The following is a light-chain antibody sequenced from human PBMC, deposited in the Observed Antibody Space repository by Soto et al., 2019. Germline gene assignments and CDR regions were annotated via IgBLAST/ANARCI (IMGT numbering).Light chain of an antibody. Sequence: DIQMTQSPSSLSASVGDRVTITCRASQGIRNDLGWYQQKPGKAPTRLIYAASSLESGVPSRFSVSESGTEFTLTISSLQPEDSATYFFSQHFSYVSYTFGQGTKLEI. V-gene: IGKV1-17*01. CDR3: SQHFSYVSYT. J-gene: IGKJ2*01. CDR2: AAS. CDR1: QGIRND.